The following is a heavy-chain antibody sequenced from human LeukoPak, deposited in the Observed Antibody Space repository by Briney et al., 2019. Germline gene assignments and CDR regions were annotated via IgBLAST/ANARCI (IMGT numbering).Heavy chain of an antibody. V-gene: IGHV1-69*05. J-gene: IGHJ5*02. CDR2: IIPMLGRS. D-gene: IGHD5-18*01. CDR3: AREDHTANNWFDP. CDR1: GGSFSSYG. Sequence: RGSVTVSCKASGGSFSSYGISWVRQAPGQGVEGMGGIIPMLGRSNYAQTFQGRVTISTDESTSTAYMEMSSLRSEDTAVYYCAREDHTANNWFDPWGQGTLVTVSS.